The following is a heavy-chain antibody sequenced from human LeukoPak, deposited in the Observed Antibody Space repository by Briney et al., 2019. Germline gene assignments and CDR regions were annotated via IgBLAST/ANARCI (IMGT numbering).Heavy chain of an antibody. D-gene: IGHD6-19*01. CDR3: ARVGGYSSGPDY. V-gene: IGHV3-53*01. J-gene: IGHJ4*02. CDR1: GFTVSSNY. CDR2: IFSGGST. Sequence: GGSLRLSCAASGFTVSSNYMSWVRQAPGKGLEWASVIFSGGSTYYADSVKGRFTISRDNSKNTLYLQMNSLRAEDTAVYYCARVGGYSSGPDYWGQGTLVTVSS.